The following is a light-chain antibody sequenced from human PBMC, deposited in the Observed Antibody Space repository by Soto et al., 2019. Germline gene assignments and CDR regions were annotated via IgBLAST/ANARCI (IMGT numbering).Light chain of an antibody. CDR1: QSISSY. J-gene: IGKJ1*01. V-gene: IGKV1-39*01. CDR3: QQSYSTPWT. CDR2: AAS. Sequence: DIQMTQSPSSLSASVVDIVTISFLASQSISSYLNWYQQKPGEAPKLLIYAASSLQSGVPSRFSGSGSGTDFTLTISSLQPEDFATYYCQQSYSTPWTFGQGTKGDNK.